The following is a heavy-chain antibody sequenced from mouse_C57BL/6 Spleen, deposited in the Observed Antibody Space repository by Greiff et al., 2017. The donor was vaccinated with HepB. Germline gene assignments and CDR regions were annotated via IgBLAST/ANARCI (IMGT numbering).Heavy chain of an antibody. CDR1: GYTFTSYT. Sequence: VQLQESGAELARPGASVKMSCKASGYTFTSYTMHWVKQRPGQGLEWIGYINPSSGYTKYNQKFKDKATLTADKSSSTAYMQLSSLTSEDSAVYYCARSGGNFITTEAMDYWGQGTSVTVSS. CDR3: ARSGGNFITTEAMDY. J-gene: IGHJ4*01. CDR2: INPSSGYT. V-gene: IGHV1-4*01. D-gene: IGHD1-1*01.